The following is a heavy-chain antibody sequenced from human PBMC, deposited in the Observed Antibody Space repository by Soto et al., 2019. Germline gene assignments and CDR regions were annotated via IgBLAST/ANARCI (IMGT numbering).Heavy chain of an antibody. CDR3: ARDPSIPAINKQWLVSVYYYYMDV. CDR1: GFTFSSYG. D-gene: IGHD6-19*01. J-gene: IGHJ6*03. V-gene: IGHV3-33*01. Sequence: QVQLVESGGGVVQPGRSLRLSCAASGFTFSSYGMHWVRQAPGKGLEWVAVIWYDGSNKYYADSVKGRFTISRDNSNNTLYLQMTSLRAEDTAVYYCARDPSIPAINKQWLVSVYYYYMDVWGKGTTVTVSS. CDR2: IWYDGSNK.